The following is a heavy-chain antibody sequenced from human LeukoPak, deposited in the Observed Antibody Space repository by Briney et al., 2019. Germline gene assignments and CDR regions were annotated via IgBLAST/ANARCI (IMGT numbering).Heavy chain of an antibody. D-gene: IGHD3/OR15-3a*01. Sequence: PGGSLRLSCAASEVXFSSYAMSWVRQAPGKGLEWVSAISGSGDSTYYADSVEGRFTISRDNSKNTVYLQMNSLRADDTAVYYCAKVATWTYFDYWGQGTLVTVSS. CDR3: AKVATWTYFDY. CDR1: EVXFSSYA. V-gene: IGHV3-23*01. CDR2: ISGSGDST. J-gene: IGHJ4*02.